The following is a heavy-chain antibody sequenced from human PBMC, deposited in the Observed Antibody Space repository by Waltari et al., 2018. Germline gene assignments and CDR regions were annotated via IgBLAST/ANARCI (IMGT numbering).Heavy chain of an antibody. V-gene: IGHV5-51*01. Sequence: EVQLEQSGAEVKKPGESLTISCQASGYSFPIYWIAWVRQMPGKGLEWMGIIYPGDSDTRYSTSFQGQVTISADKSISAAYLRWSSLKVSDTAMYYCAKENHYAKDTFDIWGQGTMVTVSS. J-gene: IGHJ3*02. CDR3: AKENHYAKDTFDI. D-gene: IGHD4-17*01. CDR1: GYSFPIYW. CDR2: IYPGDSDT.